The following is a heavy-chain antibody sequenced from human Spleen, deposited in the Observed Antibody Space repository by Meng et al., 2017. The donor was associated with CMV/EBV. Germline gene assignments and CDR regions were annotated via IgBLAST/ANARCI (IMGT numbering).Heavy chain of an antibody. D-gene: IGHD5-18*01. CDR3: AGGIGYSYGNGDY. Sequence: VQLQQWGAGLLKPSETLSLTCAVYGGSFSGYYWSWIRQSPGKGLEWIGEINHSGSTNYNPSLKSRVTISVDTSKNQFSLKLSSVTAADTAVYYCAGGIGYSYGNGDYWGQGTLVTVSS. V-gene: IGHV4-34*01. CDR1: GGSFSGYY. CDR2: INHSGST. J-gene: IGHJ4*02.